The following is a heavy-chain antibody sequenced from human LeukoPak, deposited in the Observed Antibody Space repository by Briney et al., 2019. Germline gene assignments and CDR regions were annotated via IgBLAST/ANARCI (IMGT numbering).Heavy chain of an antibody. CDR3: AGGARFLEWLLYPDAFDI. CDR2: ISSSSSYI. V-gene: IGHV3-21*01. CDR1: GFTFSSYS. J-gene: IGHJ3*02. Sequence: GGSLRLSCAASGFTFSSYSMNWVRQAPGKGLEWVSSISSSSSYIYYADSVKGRFTISRDNAKNSLYLQMNSLRAEDTAVYYCAGGARFLEWLLYPDAFDIWGQGTMVTVSS. D-gene: IGHD3-3*01.